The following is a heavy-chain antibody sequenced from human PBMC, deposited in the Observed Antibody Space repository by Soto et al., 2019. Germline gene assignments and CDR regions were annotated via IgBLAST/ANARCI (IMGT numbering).Heavy chain of an antibody. Sequence: EVHLVESGGGLVQPGGSLRLSCAASGFTFSSYSLNWVRQAPGKGLEWVSYITSSGTTVYYAVSVRGRFTISRDNAKNSLYLQMNSLRDDDTAVYYCARGSSNWAYYFDFWGQGTRVTVSS. J-gene: IGHJ4*02. D-gene: IGHD6-13*01. CDR2: ITSSGTTV. V-gene: IGHV3-48*02. CDR3: ARGSSNWAYYFDF. CDR1: GFTFSSYS.